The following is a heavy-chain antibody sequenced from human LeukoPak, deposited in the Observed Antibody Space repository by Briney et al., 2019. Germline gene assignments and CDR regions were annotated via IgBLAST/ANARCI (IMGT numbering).Heavy chain of an antibody. D-gene: IGHD3-3*01. J-gene: IGHJ4*02. V-gene: IGHV4-4*07. CDR3: ARDSATYYDFWSGYPTNYFDY. CDR1: GGSISSYY. Sequence: SETLSLTCTVSGGSISSYYGSWMRRPGGEGLEWIGRIYTSGSTNYNPSLKSRVPMSVDTSKNQFSLKLSSVTAADTAVYYCARDSATYYDFWSGYPTNYFDYWGQGTLVTVSS. CDR2: IYTSGST.